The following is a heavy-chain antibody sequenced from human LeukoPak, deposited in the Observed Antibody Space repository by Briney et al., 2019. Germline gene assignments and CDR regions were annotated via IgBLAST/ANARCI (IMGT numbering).Heavy chain of an antibody. CDR1: GFTFSNAW. Sequence: GGSLRLSCAASGFTFSNAWMSWVRQAPGKGLEWVGRIKSKTDGGTTDYAAPVRGRFTISRDDSKNTLYLQMNSLKTEDTAVYYCTTGEGVSNRGFDYWGQGTLVTVSS. CDR3: TTGEGVSNRGFDY. J-gene: IGHJ4*02. D-gene: IGHD1-14*01. CDR2: IKSKTDGGTT. V-gene: IGHV3-15*01.